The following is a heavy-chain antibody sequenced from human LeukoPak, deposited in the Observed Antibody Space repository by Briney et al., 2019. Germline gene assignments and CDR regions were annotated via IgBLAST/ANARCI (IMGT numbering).Heavy chain of an antibody. CDR2: IIPIFGTA. Sequence: GASVKASCKASGGTFSSYAISWVRQAPGQGLEWMGGIIPIFGTANYAQKFQGRVTITADESTSTAYMELSSLRSEDTAVYYCARSVVVVPAALPSYCYYYMDVWGKGTTVTISS. CDR1: GGTFSSYA. D-gene: IGHD2-2*01. V-gene: IGHV1-69*13. J-gene: IGHJ6*03. CDR3: ARSVVVVPAALPSYCYYYMDV.